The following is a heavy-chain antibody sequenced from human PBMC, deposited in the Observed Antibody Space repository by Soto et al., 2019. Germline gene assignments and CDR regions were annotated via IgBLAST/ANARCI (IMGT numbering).Heavy chain of an antibody. CDR3: ARRSDYVWGSYRYRGGSFDY. CDR1: GYSFTSYW. D-gene: IGHD3-16*02. J-gene: IGHJ4*02. CDR2: IYPGDSDT. V-gene: IGHV5-51*01. Sequence: GESLKISCKGSGYSFTSYWIGWVRQMPGKGLEWMGIIYPGDSDTRYSPSFQGQVTISADKSISTAYLQWSSLKASDTAMYYCARRSDYVWGSYRYRGGSFDYWGQGTLVTVSS.